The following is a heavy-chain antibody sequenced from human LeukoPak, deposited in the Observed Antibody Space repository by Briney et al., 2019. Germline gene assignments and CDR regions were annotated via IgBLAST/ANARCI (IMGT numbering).Heavy chain of an antibody. D-gene: IGHD3-10*01. CDR1: GFTFSNYW. Sequence: PGGSLRLSCAASGFTFSNYWMSWVRQAPGKGLEWVANIKQDGSEKYYVDSVKGRFTISRDNAKNSLYLQMNSLRAEDTAVYYCATYYYGSDRGYFQHWSQGTLVTVSS. CDR2: IKQDGSEK. CDR3: ATYYYGSDRGYFQH. J-gene: IGHJ1*01. V-gene: IGHV3-7*01.